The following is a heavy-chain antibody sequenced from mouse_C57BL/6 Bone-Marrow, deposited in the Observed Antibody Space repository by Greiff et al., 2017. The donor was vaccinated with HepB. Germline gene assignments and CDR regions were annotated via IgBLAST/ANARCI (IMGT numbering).Heavy chain of an antibody. J-gene: IGHJ2*01. CDR1: GYTFTSYW. V-gene: IGHV1-69*01. Sequence: QVHVKQPGAELVMPGASVKLSCKASGYTFTSYWMHWVKQRPGQGLEWIGEIDPSDSYTNYNQKFKGKSTLTVDKSSSTAYMQLSSLTSEDSAVYYCATLWLRNYWGQGTTLTVSS. CDR2: IDPSDSYT. CDR3: ATLWLRNY. D-gene: IGHD2-2*01.